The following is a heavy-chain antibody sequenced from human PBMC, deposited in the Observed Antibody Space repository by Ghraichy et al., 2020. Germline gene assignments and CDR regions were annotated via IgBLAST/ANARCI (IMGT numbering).Heavy chain of an antibody. V-gene: IGHV1-69*05. CDR1: GGTFSSYA. D-gene: IGHD5-18*01. CDR2: IIPIFGTA. Sequence: SVKVSCKASGGTFSSYAISWVRQAPGQGLEWMGGIIPIFGTANYAQKFQGRVTITTDESTSTAYMELSSLRSEDTAVYYCARERGRYSYAMGPFDYWGQGTLVTVSS. J-gene: IGHJ4*02. CDR3: ARERGRYSYAMGPFDY.